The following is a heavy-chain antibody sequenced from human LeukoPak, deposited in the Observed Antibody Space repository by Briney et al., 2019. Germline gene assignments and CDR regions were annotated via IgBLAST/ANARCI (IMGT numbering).Heavy chain of an antibody. V-gene: IGHV1-8*01. CDR3: ATAKVGKWLVLNCAFDI. D-gene: IGHD6-19*01. J-gene: IGHJ3*02. CDR2: MNAKSGHT. Sequence: ASVKVSCKASGYTFTSYHIDWVRQAPGQGPEWMGWMNAKSGHTGYAQNLEGRVTMTRDTSTNTAYMELRGLRSEDTAVYYCATAKVGKWLVLNCAFDIWGQGTMVTVSS. CDR1: GYTFTSYH.